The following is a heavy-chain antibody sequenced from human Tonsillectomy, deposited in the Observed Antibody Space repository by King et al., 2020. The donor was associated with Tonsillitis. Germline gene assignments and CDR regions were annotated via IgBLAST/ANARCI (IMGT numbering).Heavy chain of an antibody. Sequence: HVQLVESGGGVVQPGRSLRLSCAASGFTFSSFGMHWVRQAPGKGLEWVARIWYDGSNKYYVDSVKGRFTISRDNSRSTLYLQMDNLSAEDTAVYFCARDLSAAHNVFDIWGQGTMVSVSS. CDR3: ARDLSAAHNVFDI. CDR1: GFTFSSFG. CDR2: IWYDGSNK. V-gene: IGHV3-33*01. J-gene: IGHJ3*02. D-gene: IGHD6-25*01.